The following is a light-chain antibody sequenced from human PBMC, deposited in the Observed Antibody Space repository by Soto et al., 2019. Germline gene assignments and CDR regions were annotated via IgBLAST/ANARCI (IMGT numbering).Light chain of an antibody. J-gene: IGLJ1*01. CDR3: GSWGDSMNSFFV. CDR1: SSNIGSNT. CDR2: DNS. Sequence: QSVLTQPPSVSGTTGQRVTISCSGSSSNIGSNTVNWYQQLLGTAPRLLIYDNSQRPSGVPDRFSGCKSGTSAALAISGLQSADEADYYCGSWGDSMNSFFVFGTGTKVTVL. V-gene: IGLV1-44*01.